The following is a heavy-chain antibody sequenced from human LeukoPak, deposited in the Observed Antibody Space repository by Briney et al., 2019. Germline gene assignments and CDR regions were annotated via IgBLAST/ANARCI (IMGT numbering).Heavy chain of an antibody. CDR3: ARDLNDYGDYRYFDL. J-gene: IGHJ2*01. V-gene: IGHV3-21*01. Sequence: GGSLRLSCAASGFTFSSYSMNWVRQAPGKGLEWVSSISSSSSYIYYADSVKGRFTISRDNAKNSLYLQMNSLRAKDTAVYYCARDLNDYGDYRYFDLWGRGTLVTVSS. CDR2: ISSSSSYI. D-gene: IGHD4-17*01. CDR1: GFTFSSYS.